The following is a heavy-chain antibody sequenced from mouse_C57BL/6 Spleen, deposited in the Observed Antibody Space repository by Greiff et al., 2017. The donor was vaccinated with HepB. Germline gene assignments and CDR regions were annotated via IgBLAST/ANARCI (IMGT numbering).Heavy chain of an antibody. J-gene: IGHJ4*01. Sequence: EVQVVESGGGLVKPGGSLKLSCAASGFTFSDYGMHWVRQAPEKGLEWVAYISSGSSTIYYADKVKGRFTISRDNAKNTLFLQMTSLRSEDTAMYYCARSMVKGYAMDYWGQGTSVTVSS. CDR2: ISSGSSTI. V-gene: IGHV5-17*01. CDR3: ARSMVKGYAMDY. D-gene: IGHD2-2*01. CDR1: GFTFSDYG.